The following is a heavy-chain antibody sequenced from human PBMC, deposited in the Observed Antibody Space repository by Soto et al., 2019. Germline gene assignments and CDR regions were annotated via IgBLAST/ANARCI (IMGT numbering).Heavy chain of an antibody. CDR3: ARRSSGWYYYY. V-gene: IGHV3-23*01. D-gene: IGHD6-19*01. J-gene: IGHJ4*02. CDR1: GFTFSSYA. CDR2: ISGSGGST. Sequence: EVQLLESGGGLVQPGGSLRLSCAASGFTFSSYAMSWVRQAPGKGLEWVSAISGSGGSTYYADSVKGRFTIPRDNSKNTLYLQMNSLRAEDTAVYYCARRSSGWYYYYWGQGTLVTVSS.